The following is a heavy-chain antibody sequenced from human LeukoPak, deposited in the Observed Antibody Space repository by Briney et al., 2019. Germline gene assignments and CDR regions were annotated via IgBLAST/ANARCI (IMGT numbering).Heavy chain of an antibody. V-gene: IGHV3-48*03. J-gene: IGHJ4*02. D-gene: IGHD6-25*01. CDR1: GFTFSNYE. CDR3: ARKGPGAAAALDY. CDR2: ISSTGSTI. Sequence: GGPLRLSCAASGFTFSNYEMNWVRQPPGKGLEWVSYISSTGSTIYYADPVKGRFTISRDNAKNSLYLQMNSLRAEDTAVYYCARKGPGAAAALDYWGQGTLVTVSS.